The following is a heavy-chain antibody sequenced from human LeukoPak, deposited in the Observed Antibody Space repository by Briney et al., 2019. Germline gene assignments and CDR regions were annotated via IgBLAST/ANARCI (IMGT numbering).Heavy chain of an antibody. D-gene: IGHD5-18*01. CDR3: ARTTMDTAMPDAFDI. CDR2: INHSGST. V-gene: IGHV4-34*01. Sequence: PSETLSLTCAVYGGSFSGYYWSWIRQPPGKGLEWIGEINHSGSTNYNPSLKSRVTISVDTSKNQFSLKLSSVTAADTAVYYCARTTMDTAMPDAFDIWGQGTMVTVSS. J-gene: IGHJ3*02. CDR1: GGSFSGYY.